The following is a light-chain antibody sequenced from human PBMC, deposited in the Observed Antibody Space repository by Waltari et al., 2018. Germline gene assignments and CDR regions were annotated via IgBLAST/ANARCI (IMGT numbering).Light chain of an antibody. CDR3: AAWDDTLNGSV. V-gene: IGLV1-44*01. Sequence: QSVLTQPPSASGTPGQRVTISCSGSSSSIGSNTINWYQQVPGTAPKLLIYTHNQRPSGVPDRFSGSKSGTSASLAISGLQSEDEADYYCAAWDDTLNGSVFGGGTKLTVL. J-gene: IGLJ3*02. CDR2: THN. CDR1: SSSIGSNT.